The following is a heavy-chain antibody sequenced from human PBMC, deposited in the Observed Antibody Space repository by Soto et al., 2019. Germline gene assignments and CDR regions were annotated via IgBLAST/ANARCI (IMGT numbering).Heavy chain of an antibody. J-gene: IGHJ3*01. V-gene: IGHV5-51*01. CDR3: ARSIRTEDYVVTDALEC. Sequence: GESIKISLWCSCYKFTSYSLVLVSPVPGKGVESMGIIYPPGSDTGYSPSFQCQVTISADKSTSAAYLQWSSLKDSDAAMYYCARSIRTEDYVVTDALECGGQGAMVTVSS. D-gene: IGHD3-10*02. CDR2: IYPPGSDT. CDR1: CYKFTSYS.